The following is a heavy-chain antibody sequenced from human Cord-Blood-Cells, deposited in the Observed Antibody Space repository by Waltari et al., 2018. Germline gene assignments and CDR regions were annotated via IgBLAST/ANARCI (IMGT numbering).Heavy chain of an antibody. CDR2: SNHSGST. CDR3: ARGEYSSSSFDY. J-gene: IGHJ4*02. CDR1: GGSFSYY. V-gene: IGHV4-34*01. D-gene: IGHD6-6*01. Sequence: QLQPWGAGLLKPSATLSLTSAVYGGSFSYYSSWNREPPGKGLDWIGESNHSGSTNYNPSLKSRVTISVDTSKNQFSLKLSSVTAADTAVYYCARGEYSSSSFDYWGQGTLVTVSS.